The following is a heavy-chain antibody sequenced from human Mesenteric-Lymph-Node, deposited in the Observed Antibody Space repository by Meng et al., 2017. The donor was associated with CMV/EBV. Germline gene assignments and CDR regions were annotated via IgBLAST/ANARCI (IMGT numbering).Heavy chain of an antibody. CDR3: ARETMVVTGGLDY. CDR1: GFTFSSYD. V-gene: IGHV3-48*03. Sequence: GESLKISCAASGFTFSSYDINWVRQAPRKGLEWVSYISSSGTTIYYADSVKGRFTISRDNAKNSLYLQMNSLRAEDTAVYYCARETMVVTGGLDYWGQGTLVTVSS. D-gene: IGHD4-23*01. J-gene: IGHJ4*02. CDR2: ISSSGTTI.